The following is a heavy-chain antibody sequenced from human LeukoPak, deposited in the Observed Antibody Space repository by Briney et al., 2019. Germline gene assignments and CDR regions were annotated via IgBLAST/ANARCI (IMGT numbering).Heavy chain of an antibody. CDR1: GFIFGDYS. CDR2: IGIGSGST. D-gene: IGHD5-24*01. CDR3: ARAHNSAFDN. Sequence: GGSLRLSCAASGFIFGDYSMNWVRQPPGKGLEWISYIGIGSGSTKYADSVKGLFTISADNAKNSLYLQMHSLRVEDTAVYYCARAHNSAFDNWGQGTLVTVSS. J-gene: IGHJ4*02. V-gene: IGHV3-48*04.